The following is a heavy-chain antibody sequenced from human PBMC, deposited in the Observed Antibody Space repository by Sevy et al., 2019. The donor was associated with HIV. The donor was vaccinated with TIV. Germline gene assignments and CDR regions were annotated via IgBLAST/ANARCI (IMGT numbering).Heavy chain of an antibody. CDR1: GFTFSSYS. Sequence: GGSLRLSCAASGFTFSSYSMNWVRQAPGKGLEWVSSISSSSSYIYYADSVKGRFTISRDNAKNSLYLQMNSLRAEDTAVYYCARDFRGALGPTIDYWGQGALVTVSS. D-gene: IGHD1-1*01. CDR2: ISSSSSYI. V-gene: IGHV3-21*01. J-gene: IGHJ4*02. CDR3: ARDFRGALGPTIDY.